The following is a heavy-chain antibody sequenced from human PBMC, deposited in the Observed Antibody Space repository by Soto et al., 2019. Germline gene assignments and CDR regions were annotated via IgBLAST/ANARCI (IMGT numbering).Heavy chain of an antibody. J-gene: IGHJ4*02. CDR3: AREQIGVAGSTYDY. CDR1: GFTFSTYG. CDR2: IWYDGSRT. D-gene: IGHD6-19*01. Sequence: QVQLVESGGGVVQPGTSLRLSCAASGFTFSTYGMHWVRQAPGKGLDWVALIWYDGSRTHYAESVKGRFTISRDNSKKTRFLQMNRLSVEDTAGYYCAREQIGVAGSTYDYWGQGTLVTVSS. V-gene: IGHV3-33*01.